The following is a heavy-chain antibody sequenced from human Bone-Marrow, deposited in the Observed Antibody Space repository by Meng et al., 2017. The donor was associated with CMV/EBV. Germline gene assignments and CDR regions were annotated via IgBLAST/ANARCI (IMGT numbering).Heavy chain of an antibody. CDR1: GGSISSSNW. V-gene: IGHV4-4*02. CDR3: ARDDNWFGELCDY. Sequence: SQTLSLTCAVSGGSISSSNWWSWVRQPPGKGLEWIGEIYHSGSANYNPSLKSRVTISVDKSKNQFSLKLSSVTAADTAVYYCARDDNWFGELCDYWGQGTLVTVSS. J-gene: IGHJ4*02. D-gene: IGHD3-10*01. CDR2: IYHSGSA.